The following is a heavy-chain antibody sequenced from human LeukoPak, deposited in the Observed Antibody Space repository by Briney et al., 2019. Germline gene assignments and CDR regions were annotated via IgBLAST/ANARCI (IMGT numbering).Heavy chain of an antibody. V-gene: IGHV1-2*02. J-gene: IGHJ4*02. CDR3: ARAGGYGEALDY. CDR1: GYTFTGYY. Sequence: ASVKVSCKASGYTFTGYYMHWVRQAPGQGLEWMGWINPNSGGTNYAQKFQGRVTMTRDTSISTAYMELSGLRSDDTAVYYCARAGGYGEALDYWGQGTLVTVSS. D-gene: IGHD3-10*01. CDR2: INPNSGGT.